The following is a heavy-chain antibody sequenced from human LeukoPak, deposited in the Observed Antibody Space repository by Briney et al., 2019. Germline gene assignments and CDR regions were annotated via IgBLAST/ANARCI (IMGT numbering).Heavy chain of an antibody. CDR1: GYSFTSYW. V-gene: IGHV5-51*01. D-gene: IGHD5-12*01. Sequence: GESLKISCKGSGYSFTSYWIGWVRQMPGKGLERMGIIYPGDSDTRYSPSFQGQVTISADKSISTAYLQWSSLKASDTAMYYCARVLWLRDHYFDYWGQGTLVTVSS. CDR3: ARVLWLRDHYFDY. J-gene: IGHJ4*02. CDR2: IYPGDSDT.